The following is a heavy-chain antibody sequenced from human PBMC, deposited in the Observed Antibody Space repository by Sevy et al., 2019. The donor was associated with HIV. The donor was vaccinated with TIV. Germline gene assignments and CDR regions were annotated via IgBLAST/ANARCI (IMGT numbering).Heavy chain of an antibody. CDR2: IYYSGTP. CDR3: AREIIGYGSGRFFDY. CDR1: GGSISNFY. J-gene: IGHJ4*02. V-gene: IGHV4-59*13. Sequence: SETLSLTCTVSGGSISNFYWSWTRQPPGKGLGWIGYIYYSGTPNSTPSLKSRVTISVDTSKNQFSLKLNSVTAADTAVYYCAREIIGYGSGRFFDYWGQGSLATVSS. D-gene: IGHD3-10*01.